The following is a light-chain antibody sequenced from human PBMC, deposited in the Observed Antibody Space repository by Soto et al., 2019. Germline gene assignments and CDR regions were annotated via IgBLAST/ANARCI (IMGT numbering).Light chain of an antibody. CDR2: DAS. Sequence: SRQSAATRSFSAGERAPLSCSASQSVSSYLAWYQQKPGQAPRLLIYDASNRATGIPARFSGSGSGTDFTLTISSLEPEAFAVYYCQQRSNWPPITVGQGTRLEIK. V-gene: IGKV3-11*01. CDR3: QQRSNWPPIT. J-gene: IGKJ5*01. CDR1: QSVSSY.